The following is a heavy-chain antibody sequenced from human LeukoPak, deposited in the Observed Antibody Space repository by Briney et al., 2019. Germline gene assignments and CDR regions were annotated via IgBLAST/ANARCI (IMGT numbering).Heavy chain of an antibody. CDR2: ISSSSTYT. Sequence: KSGGSLRLSCAASGFTFSDYYTSWIRQAPGKGLEWVSYISSSSTYTNYADSVKGRFTVSRDNSKNTLYLQMYSLRAEDTAVYYCANEIRPNDYWGQGTLVTVSS. CDR3: ANEIRPNDY. CDR1: GFTFSDYY. J-gene: IGHJ4*02. V-gene: IGHV3-11*03. D-gene: IGHD4-17*01.